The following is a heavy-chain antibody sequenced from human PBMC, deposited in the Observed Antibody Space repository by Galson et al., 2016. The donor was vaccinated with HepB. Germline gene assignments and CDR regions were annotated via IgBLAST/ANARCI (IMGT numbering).Heavy chain of an antibody. J-gene: IGHJ4*02. Sequence: SLRLSCAASGITISNYWMSWVRQAPGKGLEWVANIKQDGSEKYYVDSVKGRFTISRDNVKNSLYLQMNSLRAEDTAFYHCARGGATGTTLHYWGQGTLVTVSS. D-gene: IGHD1-26*01. CDR3: ARGGATGTTLHY. CDR1: GITISNYW. V-gene: IGHV3-7*03. CDR2: IKQDGSEK.